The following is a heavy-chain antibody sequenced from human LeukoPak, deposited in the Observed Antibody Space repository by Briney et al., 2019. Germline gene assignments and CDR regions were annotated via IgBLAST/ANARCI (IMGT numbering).Heavy chain of an antibody. CDR3: ARVVAAAGNNWFDP. CDR2: ISHTGDT. CDR1: GYSINSDYY. Sequence: SETLSLTCTVSGYSINSDYYLGCIRQPPGKGLECLGHISHTGDTYYNPSLKSRVTISLDTSKNQFSLRLSSVTAADTAVYYCARVVAAAGNNWFDPWGQGTLVTVSS. V-gene: IGHV4-38-2*02. D-gene: IGHD6-13*01. J-gene: IGHJ5*02.